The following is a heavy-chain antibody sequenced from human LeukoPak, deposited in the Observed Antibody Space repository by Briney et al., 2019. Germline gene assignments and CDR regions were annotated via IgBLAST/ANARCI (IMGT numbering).Heavy chain of an antibody. J-gene: IGHJ4*02. D-gene: IGHD3-9*01. V-gene: IGHV3-7*01. CDR2: IKQDGSEK. CDR1: GLAFSGDW. CDR3: ARDSADWLPTYFDY. Sequence: GGSLRLSCAASGLAFSGDWVTWVRQAPGKGLEWVANIKQDGSEKYYVDSVKGRFTISRDNAKNSLYLQMNSLRAEDTAVYYCARDSADWLPTYFDYWGQGTLVTVSS.